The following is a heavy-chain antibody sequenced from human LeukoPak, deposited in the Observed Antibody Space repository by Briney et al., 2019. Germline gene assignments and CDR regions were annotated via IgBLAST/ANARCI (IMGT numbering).Heavy chain of an antibody. CDR3: AKAGSGWSLGFDY. D-gene: IGHD6-19*01. CDR2: ISGSGYST. CDR1: GFTFNSYA. J-gene: IGHJ4*02. V-gene: IGHV3-23*01. Sequence: GGSLRLSCAASGFTFNSYAMNWVRPAPGKGLEWVSVISGSGYSTYYADSVKGRFTISRDNSKNTLYLQMNSLRAEDTAVYYCAKAGSGWSLGFDYWGQGTLVTVSS.